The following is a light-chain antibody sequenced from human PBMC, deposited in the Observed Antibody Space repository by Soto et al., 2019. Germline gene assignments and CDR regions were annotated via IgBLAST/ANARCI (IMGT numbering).Light chain of an antibody. V-gene: IGKV1-5*01. CDR2: VAS. CDR3: QQYNSYPLP. Sequence: DIQMTQSPSTLSASVGDRVTITCRASQSISSWLAWYQQKPGKAPKLLIYVASSLESGVPSRFSGSGSGTEFTLTISSLQPDDFATYYFQQYNSYPLPFGGWTKVEIK. J-gene: IGKJ4*01. CDR1: QSISSW.